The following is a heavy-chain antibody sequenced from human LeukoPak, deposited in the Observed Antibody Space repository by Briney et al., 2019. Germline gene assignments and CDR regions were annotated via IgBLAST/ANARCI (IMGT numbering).Heavy chain of an antibody. CDR3: ARFSVRGVIGNWFDP. D-gene: IGHD3-10*01. Sequence: WASVKVSCKASGGTFSSYAISWVRQAPGQGLXXXXXIIPIFGTAXXAQKFQGRVXITADESTSTAYMELSSLRSEDTAVYYCARFSVRGVIGNWFDPWGQGTLVTVSS. V-gene: IGHV1-69*13. J-gene: IGHJ5*02. CDR2: IIPIFGTA. CDR1: GGTFSSYA.